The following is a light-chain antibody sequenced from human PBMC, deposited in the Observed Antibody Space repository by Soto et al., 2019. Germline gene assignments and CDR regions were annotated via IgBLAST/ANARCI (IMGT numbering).Light chain of an antibody. Sequence: IVLTQSPGTLSLSPGEKATLSCRASQSVGTYLAWYQQRPGQAPRLLIYGASNRATGIPARFSGSGSGTDFTLTISSLEPEDFAVYYCQQRSNWPIITFGQGTRLEIK. CDR1: QSVGTY. J-gene: IGKJ5*01. V-gene: IGKV3-11*01. CDR3: QQRSNWPIIT. CDR2: GAS.